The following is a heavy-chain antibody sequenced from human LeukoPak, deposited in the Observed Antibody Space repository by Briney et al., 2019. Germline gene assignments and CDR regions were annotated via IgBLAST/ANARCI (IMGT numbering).Heavy chain of an antibody. Sequence: GGSLRLSCAASGFTFSSYGMHWVRQAPGKGLEWVAVIWYDGSNKYYADSVKGRFTISRDNSKNTLYLQMNSLRAEDTAVYYCARDLGNDYGGYGAYYYGMDVWGQGTTVTVSS. J-gene: IGHJ6*02. CDR1: GFTFSSYG. D-gene: IGHD4-17*01. CDR3: ARDLGNDYGGYGAYYYGMDV. CDR2: IWYDGSNK. V-gene: IGHV3-33*01.